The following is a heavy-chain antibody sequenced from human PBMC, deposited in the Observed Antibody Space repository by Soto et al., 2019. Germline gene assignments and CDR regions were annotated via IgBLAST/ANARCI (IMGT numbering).Heavy chain of an antibody. CDR2: LSSDGANS. J-gene: IGHJ4*02. V-gene: IGHV3-30-3*01. D-gene: IGHD6-19*01. Sequence: QVPLVESGGGVVRPGTSLRLSCAASGFALHWVRQPPGKGLEWVAVLSSDGANSYYADSVKGRFTISRDISKNTLYLQMTGLRVDDTAMYFCAGDDIDLQWRLGHNFAFWGQGTLVTVS. CDR1: GFAL. CDR3: AGDDIDLQWRLGHNFAF.